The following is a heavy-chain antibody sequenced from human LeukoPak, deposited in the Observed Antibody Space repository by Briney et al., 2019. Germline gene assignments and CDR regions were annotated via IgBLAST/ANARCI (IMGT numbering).Heavy chain of an antibody. CDR1: GFTVSSNY. CDR2: IYSGGST. V-gene: IGHV3-66*01. J-gene: IGHJ4*02. CDR3: ARGSGYDYFDN. Sequence: PGGSLRLSCAASGFTVSSNYMSWVRQAPGKGLQWVSVIYSGGSTYYADSVKGRFTISRDVSKNTLYLQMNGLRAEDTAVYYCARGSGYDYFDNWGQGTLVTVSS. D-gene: IGHD6-25*01.